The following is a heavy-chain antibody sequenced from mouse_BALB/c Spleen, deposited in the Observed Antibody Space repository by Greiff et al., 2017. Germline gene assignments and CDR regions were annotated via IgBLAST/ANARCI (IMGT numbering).Heavy chain of an antibody. CDR3: AREVYYGRSYYFDY. D-gene: IGHD1-2*01. CDR2: INSNGGST. V-gene: IGHV5-6-3*01. J-gene: IGHJ2*01. CDR1: GFTFSSYG. Sequence: EVQGVESGGGLVQPGGSLKLSCAASGFTFSSYGMSWVRQTPDKRLELVATINSNGGSTYYPDSVKGRFTISRDTAKNTLYLQKSSLKSEDTAMSYCAREVYYGRSYYFDYWGQGTTLTVSA.